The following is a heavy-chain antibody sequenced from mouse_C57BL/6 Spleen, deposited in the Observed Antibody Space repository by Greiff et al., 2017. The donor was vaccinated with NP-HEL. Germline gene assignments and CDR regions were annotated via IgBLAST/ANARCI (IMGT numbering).Heavy chain of an antibody. CDR2: IYPGDGDT. V-gene: IGHV1-82*01. Sequence: VQLQQSGPELVKPGASVKISCKASGYAFSSSWMNWVKQRPGKGLEWIGRIYPGDGDTNYNGKFKGKATLTADKSSSTAYMQLSSLTSEDSAVYFCAREGVYDGYATLFAYWGQGTLVTVSA. CDR1: GYAFSSSW. J-gene: IGHJ3*01. D-gene: IGHD2-3*01. CDR3: AREGVYDGYATLFAY.